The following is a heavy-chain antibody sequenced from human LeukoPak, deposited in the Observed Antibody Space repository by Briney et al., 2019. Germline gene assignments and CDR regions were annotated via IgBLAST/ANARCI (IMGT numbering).Heavy chain of an antibody. D-gene: IGHD3-22*01. CDR2: VYYSGTT. Sequence: SETLSLACTVSGGSISGYYWSWIRQPPGKGLEWIGYVYYSGTTNYNPSLKSRVTISVDTSKNQVSLKLTSVTAADSAVYYCARSPYYYDRAYFDYWGQGTLVTVSS. CDR1: GGSISGYY. J-gene: IGHJ4*02. V-gene: IGHV4-59*01. CDR3: ARSPYYYDRAYFDY.